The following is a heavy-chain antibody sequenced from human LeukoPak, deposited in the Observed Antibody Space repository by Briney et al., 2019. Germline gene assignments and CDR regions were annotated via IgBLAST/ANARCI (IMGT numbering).Heavy chain of an antibody. CDR3: ARTVPYYDFWSGYYP. CDR1: GGSISSGSYY. J-gene: IGHJ4*02. CDR2: IYTSGST. V-gene: IGHV4-61*02. D-gene: IGHD3-3*01. Sequence: SETLSLTCTVSGGSISSGSYYWSWIRQPAGKGLEWIGRIYTSGSTNYNPSLKSRVTISVDTSKNQFSLKLSPVTAADTAVYYCARTVPYYDFWSGYYPWGQGTLVTVSS.